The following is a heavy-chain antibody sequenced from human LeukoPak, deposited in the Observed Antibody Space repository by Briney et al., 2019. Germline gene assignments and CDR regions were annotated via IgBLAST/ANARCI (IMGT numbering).Heavy chain of an antibody. CDR3: ARGGGYENDY. Sequence: SQTLSLTCAVYGGSFSGYYWSWIRQPPGKGLEWIGEINHSGSTNYNPSLKSRVTISVDTSKNQFSLKLSSVTAADTAVYYCARGGGYENDYWGQGTLVTVSS. D-gene: IGHD6-19*01. CDR2: INHSGST. J-gene: IGHJ4*02. V-gene: IGHV4-34*01. CDR1: GGSFSGYY.